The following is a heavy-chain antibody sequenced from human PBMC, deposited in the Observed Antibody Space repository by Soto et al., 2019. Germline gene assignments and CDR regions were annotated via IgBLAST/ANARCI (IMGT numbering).Heavy chain of an antibody. V-gene: IGHV1-2*04. CDR1: GYTFTGYY. J-gene: IGHJ6*03. CDR3: ARGNGDYWDYYYYMDV. CDR2: INPNSGGT. D-gene: IGHD4-17*01. Sequence: ASVKVSCKASGYTFTGYYMHWVRQAPGQGLERMGWINPNSGGTNYAQKFQGWVTMTRDTSISTAYMELSRLRSDDTVVFFCARGNGDYWDYYYYMDVWGKGTTVTVSS.